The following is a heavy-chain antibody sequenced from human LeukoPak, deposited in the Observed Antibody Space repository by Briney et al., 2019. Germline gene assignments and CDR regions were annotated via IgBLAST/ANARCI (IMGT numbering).Heavy chain of an antibody. Sequence: PGGSLRLSCAASGFTFDDYGMSWVRQTPGKGLEWVSGINWNGGSTGYADSVKGQFTISRDNAKNSLYLQMNSLRAEDTAFYYCARARITIFGVVIRDAFDIWGQGTMVTVSS. J-gene: IGHJ3*02. CDR3: ARARITIFGVVIRDAFDI. CDR1: GFTFDDYG. CDR2: INWNGGST. V-gene: IGHV3-20*04. D-gene: IGHD3-3*01.